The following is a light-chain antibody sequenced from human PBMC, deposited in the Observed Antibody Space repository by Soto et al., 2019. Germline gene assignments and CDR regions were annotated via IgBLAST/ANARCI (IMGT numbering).Light chain of an antibody. V-gene: IGKV1-27*01. CDR3: QKYDTAPLT. CDR2: GAS. Sequence: DIQVTQSPSSLSASLGERVSITCRASRDISNYLAWYQQKPGQVPRLLISGASTLHSGVPSRFSGSGSGTDFTLTITSLQPEDIATYFCQKYDTAPLTFGGGTKVDIK. CDR1: RDISNY. J-gene: IGKJ4*01.